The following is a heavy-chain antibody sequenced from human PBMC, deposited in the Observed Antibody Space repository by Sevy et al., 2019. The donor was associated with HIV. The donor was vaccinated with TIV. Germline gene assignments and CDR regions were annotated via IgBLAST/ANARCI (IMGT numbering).Heavy chain of an antibody. CDR2: TYSGGST. Sequence: GESLKISCAASGFSVSSNYMNWVRQAPGKGLEWVSVTYSGGSTYYADSGKGRFTMSRDSSKNTLYLQMNSLRADDTAVYYCARAEPYDSSGYYWGYFDSWGQGTLVTVSS. V-gene: IGHV3-53*01. CDR3: ARAEPYDSSGYYWGYFDS. J-gene: IGHJ4*02. D-gene: IGHD3-22*01. CDR1: GFSVSSNY.